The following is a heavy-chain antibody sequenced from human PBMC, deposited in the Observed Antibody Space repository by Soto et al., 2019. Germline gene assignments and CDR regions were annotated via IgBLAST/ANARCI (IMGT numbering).Heavy chain of an antibody. V-gene: IGHV1-2*02. J-gene: IGHJ6*02. Sequence: QVHLVQSGAEVKQPGASVKVSCKASGYTFSVYHMHWVRQAPGQGLEWMGWVHPNSGGTNYAQSFEGRVTMTRDTSINTAYMELSRLTADDPAVYYCATELQRGMEVWGQGTKINISS. CDR2: VHPNSGGT. D-gene: IGHD4-4*01. CDR3: ATELQRGMEV. CDR1: GYTFSVYH.